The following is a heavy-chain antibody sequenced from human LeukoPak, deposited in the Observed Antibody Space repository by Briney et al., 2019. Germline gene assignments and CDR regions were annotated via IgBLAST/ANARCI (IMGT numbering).Heavy chain of an antibody. CDR3: AKDPYMDV. CDR1: GFSFADAT. J-gene: IGHJ6*03. Sequence: GGSLRLSCAASGFSFADATMHWVRQVPGKGLEWVSGINWNSGTMGYADSVKGRFTVSRDNAKNSLYLQMNSLKTEDSALYYCAKDPYMDVWGKGTTVTVSS. V-gene: IGHV3-9*01. CDR2: INWNSGTM.